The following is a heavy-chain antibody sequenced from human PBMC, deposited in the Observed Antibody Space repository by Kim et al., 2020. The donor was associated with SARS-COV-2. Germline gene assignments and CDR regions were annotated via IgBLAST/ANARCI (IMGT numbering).Heavy chain of an antibody. D-gene: IGHD2-21*01. CDR1: GGSFSGYY. J-gene: IGHJ3*02. CDR2: INHSGST. CDR3: ARGHVIVRASSPRSYAFDI. V-gene: IGHV4-34*01. Sequence: SETLSLTCAVYGGSFSGYYWSWIRQPPGKGLEWIGEINHSGSTNYNPSLKSRVTISVDTSKNQFSLKLSSVTAADTAVYYCARGHVIVRASSPRSYAFDIWGQGTMVTVSS.